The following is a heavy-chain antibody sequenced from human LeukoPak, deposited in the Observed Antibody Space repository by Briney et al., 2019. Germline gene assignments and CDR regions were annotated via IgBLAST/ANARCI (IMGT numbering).Heavy chain of an antibody. V-gene: IGHV4-59*01. CDR2: IYYSGST. J-gene: IGHJ4*02. Sequence: SETLPLTCTVSGGSISSYYWSWIRQPPGKGLEWIGYIYYSGSTNYNPSLKSRVTISVDTSKNQFSLKLSSVTAADTAVYYCASLRREYDSSGYYYSLDYWGQGTLVTVSS. CDR3: ASLRREYDSSGYYYSLDY. CDR1: GGSISSYY. D-gene: IGHD3-22*01.